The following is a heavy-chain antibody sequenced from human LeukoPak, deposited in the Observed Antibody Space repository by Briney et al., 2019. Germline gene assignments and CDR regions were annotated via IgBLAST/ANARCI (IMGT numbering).Heavy chain of an antibody. CDR3: ASLRNSDY. Sequence: AGRSLRLSCAASGFTFSSYGMHWVRQAPGKGLEWVAVISYDGSNKCYADSVKGRFTISRDNSKNTLYLQMNSLRAEDTAVYYCASLRNSDYWGQGTLVTVSP. D-gene: IGHD4-17*01. CDR1: GFTFSSYG. J-gene: IGHJ4*02. CDR2: ISYDGSNK. V-gene: IGHV3-30*03.